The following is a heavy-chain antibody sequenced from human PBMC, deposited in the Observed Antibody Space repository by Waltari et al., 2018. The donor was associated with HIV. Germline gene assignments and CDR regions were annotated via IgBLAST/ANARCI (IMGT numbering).Heavy chain of an antibody. CDR3: ARESLTTIFGMLDP. Sequence: QVQLQESGTGLVKPSQTLSLPCPVSGASFRSGIYYWRWILQPAGKGLEWIGRIYTSGSTNYNPSLKSRVTISVDTSKNLFSLKLSSVTAADTAVYYCARESLTTIFGMLDPWGQGTLVTVSS. V-gene: IGHV4-61*02. J-gene: IGHJ5*02. CDR1: GASFRSGIYY. D-gene: IGHD3-3*01. CDR2: IYTSGST.